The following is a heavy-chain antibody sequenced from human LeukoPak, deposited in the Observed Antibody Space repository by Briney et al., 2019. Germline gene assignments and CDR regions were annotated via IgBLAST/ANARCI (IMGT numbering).Heavy chain of an antibody. CDR1: GFTFSSYS. Sequence: GSLRLSCAASGFTFSSYSMNRVRQPPGKGLEWIGEINHSGSTNYNPSLKSRVTISVDTSKNQFSLKLSSVTAADTAVYYCARLRRAALIDPWGQGTLVTVSS. D-gene: IGHD6-25*01. CDR2: INHSGST. V-gene: IGHV4-34*01. CDR3: ARLRRAALIDP. J-gene: IGHJ5*02.